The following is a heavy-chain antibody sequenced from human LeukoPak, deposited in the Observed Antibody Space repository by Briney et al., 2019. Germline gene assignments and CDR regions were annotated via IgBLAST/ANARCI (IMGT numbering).Heavy chain of an antibody. CDR3: ARAFS. Sequence: GGSLRLSCAASGFTFSSQWMSWVRQAPGKGLEWVANIKEDGSEKSYVDSVKGRFTISRDNAKNSLYPQMNSLRAEDTAVYYCARAFSWGQGTLVTVPS. D-gene: IGHD3-16*01. V-gene: IGHV3-7*01. J-gene: IGHJ5*02. CDR1: GFTFSSQW. CDR2: IKEDGSEK.